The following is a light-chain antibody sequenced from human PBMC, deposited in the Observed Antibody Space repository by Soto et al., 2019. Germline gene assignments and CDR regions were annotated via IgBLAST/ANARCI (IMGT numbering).Light chain of an antibody. J-gene: IGLJ2*01. V-gene: IGLV1-51*01. CDR3: GTWDSTLSAGV. Sequence: QSVLTQPPSVSAAPGQKVTISCSGSSSNIGKNHVSWYQQVPGTAPKLLIYDNSERAPGIPDRLSGSKSGTSATLGITGLQTGDEADYYCGTWDSTLSAGVFGGGTKLTVL. CDR1: SSNIGKNH. CDR2: DNS.